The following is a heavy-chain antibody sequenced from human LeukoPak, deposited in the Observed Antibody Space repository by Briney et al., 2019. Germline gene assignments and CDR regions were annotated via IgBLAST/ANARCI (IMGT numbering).Heavy chain of an antibody. Sequence: PSETLSLTCTVSGGSISSSSYYWGWIRQPPGKGLEWIGSIYYSGSTYYNPSLKSRVTISVDTSKNQFSLKLSSVTAADTAVYYCARGRTTMVRGVIAFLYFDLWGRGTLVTVSS. J-gene: IGHJ2*01. CDR3: ARGRTTMVRGVIAFLYFDL. CDR2: IYYSGST. D-gene: IGHD3-10*01. CDR1: GGSISSSSYY. V-gene: IGHV4-39*01.